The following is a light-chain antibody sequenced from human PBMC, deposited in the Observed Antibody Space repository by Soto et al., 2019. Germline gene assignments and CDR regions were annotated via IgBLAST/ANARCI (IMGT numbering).Light chain of an antibody. CDR3: QQANSFPPWT. CDR2: TAS. J-gene: IGKJ1*01. V-gene: IGKV1-12*01. CDR1: QDISNW. Sequence: DIQMTQSPSSVSASVGDSVTITCRASQDISNWLAWYQQKPGKAPKLLIYTASSLQSGVPSMFSGSGSGTDFTLTISRLQPEDFATYYCQQANSFPPWTFGQGTQVEIK.